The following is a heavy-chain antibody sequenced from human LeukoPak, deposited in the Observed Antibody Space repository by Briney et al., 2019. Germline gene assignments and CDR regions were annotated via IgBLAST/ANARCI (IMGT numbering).Heavy chain of an antibody. Sequence: AGGSLRLSCAASGFTFSSYAMSWVRQAPGKGLEWVSSISGSGGSTYYADSVKGRFTISRDNSKNTLYLQMNSLRAEDTAVYYGAKKGYDTSSCYIDYWGQGTLVTVSS. V-gene: IGHV3-23*01. CDR2: ISGSGGST. CDR1: GFTFSSYA. D-gene: IGHD3-9*01. CDR3: AKKGYDTSSCYIDY. J-gene: IGHJ4*02.